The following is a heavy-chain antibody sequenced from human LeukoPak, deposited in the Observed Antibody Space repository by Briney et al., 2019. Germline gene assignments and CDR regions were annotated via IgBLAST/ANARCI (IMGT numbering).Heavy chain of an antibody. V-gene: IGHV4-34*01. D-gene: IGHD2-2*03. J-gene: IGHJ4*02. CDR1: GGSFSGYY. CDR2: INHSGST. CDR3: ARCRMDSRLQS. Sequence: SETLSLTCAVYGGSFSGYYWSWIRQPPGKGLEWIGEINHSGSTNYDPSLKSRVTISVDTSKNQFSLKLSSVTAADTAVYYCARCRMDSRLQSWGQGTLVTVSS.